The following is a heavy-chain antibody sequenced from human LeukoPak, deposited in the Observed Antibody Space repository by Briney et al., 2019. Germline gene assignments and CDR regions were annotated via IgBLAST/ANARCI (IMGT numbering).Heavy chain of an antibody. J-gene: IGHJ4*02. Sequence: GRSLRLSCAASGFTFSSYGMHWVRQAPGKGLEWVAVISYDGSNKYYADSVKGRFTISGDNSKTTLYLQMNSLRAEDTAVYYCAKDVPTAYFDYWGQGTLVTVSS. D-gene: IGHD2-2*01. CDR2: ISYDGSNK. CDR3: AKDVPTAYFDY. CDR1: GFTFSSYG. V-gene: IGHV3-30*18.